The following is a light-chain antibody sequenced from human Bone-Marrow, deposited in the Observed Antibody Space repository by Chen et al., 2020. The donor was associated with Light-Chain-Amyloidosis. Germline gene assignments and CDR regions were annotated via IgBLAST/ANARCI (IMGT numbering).Light chain of an antibody. J-gene: IGLJ1*01. CDR3: SSYTITNTLV. Sequence: QSALTQPASVSGSPGQSITISCTGTSSDVGGDNHVSWYQQHPDKAPKLTIYEVTNRPSWVPDRFSGSKSDNTASRTISGLQTEDEADYFCSSYTITNTLVFGSGTRVTV. V-gene: IGLV2-14*01. CDR2: EVT. CDR1: SSDVGGDNH.